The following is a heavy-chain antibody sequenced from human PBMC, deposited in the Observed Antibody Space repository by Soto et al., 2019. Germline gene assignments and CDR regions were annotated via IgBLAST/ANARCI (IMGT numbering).Heavy chain of an antibody. CDR1: GGSLSSYY. D-gene: IGHD6-19*01. J-gene: IGHJ4*02. Sequence: QVQLQESGPGLVKPSETLSLTCTVSGGSLSSYYWSWIRQPPGKGLEWIGYIYYSGSTNYNPTLKSRVTISVDTSHNQFSLKLSSVTAAYTAVYYCARATPPSGSVGSGCPLDYWGQGTLVTVSS. V-gene: IGHV4-59*01. CDR2: IYYSGST. CDR3: ARATPPSGSVGSGCPLDY.